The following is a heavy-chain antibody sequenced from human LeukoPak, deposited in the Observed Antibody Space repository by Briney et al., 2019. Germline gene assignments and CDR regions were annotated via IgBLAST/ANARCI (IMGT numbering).Heavy chain of an antibody. CDR2: FKSKTDGGTT. Sequence: GGALRPSCAAFGFTFKNTWVNWGPQAPGKGLEWGGRFKSKTDGGTTDYSGPVKGRFTISRDDSKNTLYLQMNSLKTEDTAVYYCTTDLGISMIRGVIVYWGQGTLVAVSS. CDR1: GFTFKNTW. CDR3: TTDLGISMIRGVIVY. V-gene: IGHV3-15*01. D-gene: IGHD3-10*01. J-gene: IGHJ4*02.